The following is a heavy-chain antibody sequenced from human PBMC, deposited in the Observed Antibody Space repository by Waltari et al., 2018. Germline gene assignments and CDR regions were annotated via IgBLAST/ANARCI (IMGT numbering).Heavy chain of an antibody. D-gene: IGHD3-16*01. CDR1: GGSISDRTYY. CDR3: ASQNVFFYVVDY. CDR2: LHHSGNT. Sequence: QVQLQESGPGLVKPSETLSLTCNVSGGSISDRTYYWGWIRQPPGKGLEWIGSLHHSGNTYYNPSLKRRVTISVDTSKNQIFLKLSSVTAADTALYYCASQNVFFYVVDYWGQGALVTVSS. J-gene: IGHJ4*02. V-gene: IGHV4-39*07.